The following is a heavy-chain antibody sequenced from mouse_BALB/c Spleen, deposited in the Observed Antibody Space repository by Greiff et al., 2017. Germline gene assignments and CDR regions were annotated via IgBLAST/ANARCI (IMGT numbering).Heavy chain of an antibody. CDR1: GFAFSSYD. Sequence: EVHLVESGGGLVKPGGSLKLSCAASGFAFSSYDMSWVRQTPEKRLEWVAYISSGGGSTYYPDTVKGRFTISRDNAKNTLYLQMSSLKSEDTAMYYCARQGLFDYWGQGTTLTVSS. J-gene: IGHJ2*01. CDR3: ARQGLFDY. V-gene: IGHV5-12-1*01. CDR2: ISSGGGST.